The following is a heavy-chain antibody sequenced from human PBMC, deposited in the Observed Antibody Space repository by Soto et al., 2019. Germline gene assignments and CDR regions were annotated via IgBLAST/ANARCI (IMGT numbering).Heavy chain of an antibody. CDR2: ISYDGSNK. Sequence: GGSLRLSCAASGVTFSSYAMHWVRQAPGKGLEWVAVISYDGSNKYYADSVKGRFTISRDNSKNTLYLQMNSLRAEDTAVYYCAREGRGMVRGVIRYYFDYWGQGTLVTVS. CDR1: GVTFSSYA. V-gene: IGHV3-30-3*01. CDR3: AREGRGMVRGVIRYYFDY. D-gene: IGHD3-10*01. J-gene: IGHJ4*02.